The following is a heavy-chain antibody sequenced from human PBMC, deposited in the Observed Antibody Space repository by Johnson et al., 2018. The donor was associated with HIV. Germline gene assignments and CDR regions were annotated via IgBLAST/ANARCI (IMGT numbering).Heavy chain of an antibody. D-gene: IGHD6-25*01. V-gene: IGHV3-30*02. CDR2: IRNDGSKK. CDR1: GFTFSSYG. CDR3: AKDSQGLRAFDM. Sequence: QVQLVESGGGVVQPGRSLRLSCAASGFTFSSYGMHWVRQAPGKGLEWVAFIRNDGSKKYYADSVKGRFTISRDNAKNTLYLQMNSLRAEDTAVYYCAKDSQGLRAFDMWGQGTMVTVSS. J-gene: IGHJ3*02.